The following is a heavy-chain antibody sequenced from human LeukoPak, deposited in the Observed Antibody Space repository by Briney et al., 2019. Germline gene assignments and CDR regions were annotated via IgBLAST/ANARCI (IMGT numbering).Heavy chain of an antibody. V-gene: IGHV4-34*01. Sequence: SETLSLTCAVYGGSFSGYHWSWIRQPPGKRLEWIGEINHSGSTNYNPSLKSRVTISVDTSNNQFSLKLSSVTAADTAVYSCARGRSMVVINYYYYDMDVWGQGTTVTVSS. CDR1: GGSFSGYH. J-gene: IGHJ6*02. CDR3: ARGRSMVVINYYYYDMDV. D-gene: IGHD3-22*01. CDR2: INHSGST.